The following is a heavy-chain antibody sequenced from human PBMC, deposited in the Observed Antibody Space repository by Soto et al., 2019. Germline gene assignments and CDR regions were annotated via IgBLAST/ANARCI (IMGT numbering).Heavy chain of an antibody. J-gene: IGHJ6*02. CDR1: GDSVSSNSAA. D-gene: IGHD6-6*01. CDR2: TYYRSKWYN. Sequence: SPTLSLTCAISGDSVSSNSAAWNWIRQSPSRGLEWLGRTYYRSKWYNDYAVSVKSRITINPDTSKNQFSLQLNSVTPEDTAVYYCARDRVYIAARPYYYYGMDVWGQGTTVTVSS. CDR3: ARDRVYIAARPYYYYGMDV. V-gene: IGHV6-1*01.